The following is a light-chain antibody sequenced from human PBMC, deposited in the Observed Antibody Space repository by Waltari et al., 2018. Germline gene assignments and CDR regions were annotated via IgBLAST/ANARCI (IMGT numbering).Light chain of an antibody. Sequence: QSALTQPASVSGSLGQSISISCSGTYSNVGSYDLVSWYHQRPGAAPKLLIYEVLKRPSGISKRFSGSKSGNAASLTISALQPEDEGTYYCCSYASSSPRLIFGGGTELSVL. CDR3: CSYASSSPRLI. CDR1: YSNVGSYDL. J-gene: IGLJ2*01. V-gene: IGLV2-23*02. CDR2: EVL.